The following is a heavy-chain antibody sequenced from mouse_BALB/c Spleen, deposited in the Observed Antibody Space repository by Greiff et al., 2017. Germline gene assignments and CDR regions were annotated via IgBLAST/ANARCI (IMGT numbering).Heavy chain of an antibody. CDR1: GYTFTSYV. J-gene: IGHJ3*01. V-gene: IGHV1-14*01. CDR3: ARAPRALTSLAY. CDR2: INPYNDGT. D-gene: IGHD3-1*01. Sequence: VQLKQSGPELVKPGASVKMSCKASGYTFTSYVMHWVKQKPGQGLEWIGYINPYNDGTKYNEKFKGKATLTSDKSSSTAYMGLSSLTSEDSAVYYCARAPRALTSLAYWGQGTQVTVSA.